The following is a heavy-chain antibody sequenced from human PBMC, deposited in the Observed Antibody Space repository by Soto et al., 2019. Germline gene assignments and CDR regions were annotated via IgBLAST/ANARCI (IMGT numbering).Heavy chain of an antibody. CDR3: AKTGAGSSSFFDY. V-gene: IGHV3-9*01. Sequence: GGSLRLSCAASGFTFDDYAMHWVRQAPGKGLEWVSGISWKSGSIGYADSVKGRFTISRDNANNSLYLQMNGLRTEDTAFYYCAKTGAGSSSFFDYWGQGTLVTVSS. D-gene: IGHD6-6*01. CDR1: GFTFDDYA. J-gene: IGHJ4*02. CDR2: ISWKSGSI.